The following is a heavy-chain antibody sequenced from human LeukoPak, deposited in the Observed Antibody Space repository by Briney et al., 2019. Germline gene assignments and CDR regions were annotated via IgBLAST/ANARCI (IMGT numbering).Heavy chain of an antibody. CDR3: AGVYCGGDCYSGRAFDI. CDR1: GGSISSSYW. CDR2: VYHSGST. Sequence: SETLSLTCAVSGGSISSSYWWSWVRQPPGKGLEWIGEVYHSGSTNYYPSLKSRVTISIEKSKNQFSLKLSSVTAADTAVYYCAGVYCGGDCYSGRAFDIWGQGTMVTVSS. D-gene: IGHD2-21*02. J-gene: IGHJ3*02. V-gene: IGHV4-4*02.